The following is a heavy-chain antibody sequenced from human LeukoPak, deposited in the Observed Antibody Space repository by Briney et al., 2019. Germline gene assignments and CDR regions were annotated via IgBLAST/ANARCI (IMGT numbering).Heavy chain of an antibody. CDR3: ARGQEEMATIVDY. D-gene: IGHD5-24*01. CDR2: IYYSGST. Sequence: SETLSLTCAGYGGSFSGYYWSWIRQPPGKGLEWIGYIYYSGSTNYNPSLKSRVTISVDTSKNQFSLKLSSVTAADTAVYYCARGQEEMATIVDYWGQGTLVTVSS. V-gene: IGHV4-59*01. J-gene: IGHJ4*02. CDR1: GGSFSGYY.